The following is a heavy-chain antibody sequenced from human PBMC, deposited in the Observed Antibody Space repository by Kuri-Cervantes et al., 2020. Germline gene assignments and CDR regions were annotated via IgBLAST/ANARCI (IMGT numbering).Heavy chain of an antibody. Sequence: GGSLRLSCAASGCTFDDYGMSWVRQAPGKGLEWVSGINWNGGSTGYADSVKGRFAISRDNSKNTLYLQMNSLRVEDSALYYCARILSEVESYWYGMDVWGQGTTVTVSS. CDR1: GCTFDDYG. J-gene: IGHJ6*02. D-gene: IGHD2-8*01. CDR3: ARILSEVESYWYGMDV. V-gene: IGHV3-20*04. CDR2: INWNGGST.